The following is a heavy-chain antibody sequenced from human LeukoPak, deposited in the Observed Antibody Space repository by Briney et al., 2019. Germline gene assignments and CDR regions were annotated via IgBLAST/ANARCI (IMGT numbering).Heavy chain of an antibody. V-gene: IGHV1-69*04. D-gene: IGHD1-26*01. CDR3: AREGTVGATTYFQH. CDR2: IIPILGIA. J-gene: IGHJ1*01. CDR1: GGTFSSYA. Sequence: GSSVTVSFKASGGTFSSYAISWVRQAPGQGLEWMGRIIPILGIANYAQKFQGRVTITADKSTSTAYMELSSLRSEDTAVYYCAREGTVGATTYFQHWGQGTLVTVSS.